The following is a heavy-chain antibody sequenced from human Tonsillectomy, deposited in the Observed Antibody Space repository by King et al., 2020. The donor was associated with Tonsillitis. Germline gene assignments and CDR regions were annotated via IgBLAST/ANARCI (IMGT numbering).Heavy chain of an antibody. V-gene: IGHV3-33*05. CDR2: LSFDGRSK. Sequence: VHLVESGGGVVQPGRSLRLSCTASGFDFRSYGMHWVRQAPGKGLEWVAVLSFDGRSKYADSVRGRFTISRDNSKNTLYLQMDSLSDEDTAVFYCARERLYSSGWGIDNWGQGTLVTVSS. J-gene: IGHJ4*02. D-gene: IGHD6-19*01. CDR1: GFDFRSYG. CDR3: ARERLYSSGWGIDN.